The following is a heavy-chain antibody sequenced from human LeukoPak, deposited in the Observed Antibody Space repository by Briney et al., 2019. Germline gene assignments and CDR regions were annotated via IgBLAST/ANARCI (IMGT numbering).Heavy chain of an antibody. CDR1: GFTFSSYW. D-gene: IGHD5-18*01. CDR3: AREMKAMVNRVWFDP. CDR2: IYHSGST. V-gene: IGHV4-38-2*02. Sequence: GSLRLSCAASGFTFSSYWMSWVRQAPGKGLEWIGSIYHSGSTYYNPSLKSRVTISVDTSKNQFSLKLSSVTAADTAVYYCAREMKAMVNRVWFDPWGQGTLVTVSS. J-gene: IGHJ5*02.